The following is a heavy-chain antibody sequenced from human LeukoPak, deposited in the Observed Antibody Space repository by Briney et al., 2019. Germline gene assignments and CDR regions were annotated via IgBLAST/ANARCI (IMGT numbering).Heavy chain of an antibody. V-gene: IGHV4-39*01. CDR2: IYYSGST. Sequence: KPSETLSLTCTVSGGSISSSSYYWGWIRQPPGKGLEWIGSIYYSGSTYYNPSLKSRVTTSVDTSKNRFSLKLSSVTAADTAVYYCARVSHIVVVTATLYYFDYWGQGTLVTVSS. CDR1: GGSISSSSYY. D-gene: IGHD2-21*02. CDR3: ARVSHIVVVTATLYYFDY. J-gene: IGHJ4*02.